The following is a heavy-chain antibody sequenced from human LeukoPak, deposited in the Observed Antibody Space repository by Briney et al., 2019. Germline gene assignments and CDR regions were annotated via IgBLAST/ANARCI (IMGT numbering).Heavy chain of an antibody. CDR2: IYPGDSDT. D-gene: IGHD2-15*01. J-gene: IGHJ4*02. V-gene: IGHV5-51*01. Sequence: GEPLKISCKGSGYSFANYWIGWVRQMPGKGLEWMGIIYPGDSDTRYSPSFQGQVTISADKSISTAYLQWSSLKASDTAMYYCARARYCSGGSCYAEYWGQGTLVTVSS. CDR1: GYSFANYW. CDR3: ARARYCSGGSCYAEY.